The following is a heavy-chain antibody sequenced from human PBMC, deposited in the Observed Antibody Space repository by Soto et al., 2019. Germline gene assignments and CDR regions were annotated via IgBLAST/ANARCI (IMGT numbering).Heavy chain of an antibody. J-gene: IGHJ4*02. CDR3: ARIQDYVWGSSPYDV. V-gene: IGHV2-26*01. CDR1: GFSLNDARVG. CDR2: IFSNDET. Sequence: QVALKESGPVLVKPTETLTLTCTVSGFSLNDARVGVSWIRHPPGRALEWLAHIFSNDETSYSTSLYNRSTISKDPTKSQVVLTMTDVGPVDTATYFCARIQDYVWGSSPYDVWGQGPLVTVSS. D-gene: IGHD3-16*01.